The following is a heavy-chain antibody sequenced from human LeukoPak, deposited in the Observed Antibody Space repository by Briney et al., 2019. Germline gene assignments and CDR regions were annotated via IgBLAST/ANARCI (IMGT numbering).Heavy chain of an antibody. CDR2: IKRDGSEK. Sequence: GGSLRLSCAASGLTFSSFRMSWVRQAPGRGLEWVANIKRDGSEKYYVDSVKGRFTISRDNAKNSLYLQMNSLRVEDTAVYYCARGEYYYDGGYWGQGTLVTVSS. V-gene: IGHV3-7*04. CDR1: GLTFSSFR. D-gene: IGHD3-22*01. CDR3: ARGEYYYDGGY. J-gene: IGHJ1*01.